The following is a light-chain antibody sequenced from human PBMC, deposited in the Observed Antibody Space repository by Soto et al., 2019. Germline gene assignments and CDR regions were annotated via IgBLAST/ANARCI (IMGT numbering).Light chain of an antibody. Sequence: EVVMTQSPATLSVSPGERATLSCRASQSVSSNLAWYQQRPGQPPRLLVFDASTRAAGIPARFSGSGSGTEFTLTISSLQSEDFAVYYCQQYNNLYTFGQGTKVDIK. CDR1: QSVSSN. J-gene: IGKJ2*01. CDR3: QQYNNLYT. CDR2: DAS. V-gene: IGKV3-15*01.